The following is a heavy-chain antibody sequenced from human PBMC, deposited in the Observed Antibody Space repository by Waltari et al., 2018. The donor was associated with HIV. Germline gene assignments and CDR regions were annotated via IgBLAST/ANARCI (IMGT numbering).Heavy chain of an antibody. CDR2: INHSGST. V-gene: IGHV4-34*01. CDR3: ARLAITFGGENYYYYYGMDV. J-gene: IGHJ6*02. CDR1: GGSFSGYY. D-gene: IGHD3-16*01. Sequence: QVQLQQWGAGLLKPSETLSLTCAVYGGSFSGYYWSWIRQPPGKGLEWIGEINHSGSTNYNPSLKSRVTRSVDTSKNQFSLKLSSVTAADTAVYYCARLAITFGGENYYYYYGMDVWGQGTTVTVSS.